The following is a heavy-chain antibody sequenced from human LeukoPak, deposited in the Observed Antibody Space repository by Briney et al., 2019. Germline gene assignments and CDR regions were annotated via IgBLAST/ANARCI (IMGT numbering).Heavy chain of an antibody. Sequence: GGSLRLSCAASGFTFSSYSMNWVRQAPGKGLEWVSSISSSSSYIYYADSVKGRFTISRDSSKNTLYLQMNSLRAEDTAVYYCANGIVKDLGYWGQGTLVTVSS. CDR2: ISSSSSYI. CDR1: GFTFSSYS. D-gene: IGHD1-26*01. CDR3: ANGIVKDLGY. V-gene: IGHV3-21*01. J-gene: IGHJ4*02.